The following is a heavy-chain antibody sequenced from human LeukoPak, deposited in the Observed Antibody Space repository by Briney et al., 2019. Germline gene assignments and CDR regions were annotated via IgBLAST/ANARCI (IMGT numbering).Heavy chain of an antibody. CDR3: ARRWSLDS. J-gene: IGHJ4*02. Sequence: GESLKISCKGSGYTFSNYWIAWVRQMPGQGLEWIGIIYPGDSDVRYSPSFQGQVTISADKSISTTFLQWSSLKASDTAIFYCARRWSLDSWGQGTLVTVSS. V-gene: IGHV5-51*01. D-gene: IGHD3-3*01. CDR1: GYTFSNYW. CDR2: IYPGDSDV.